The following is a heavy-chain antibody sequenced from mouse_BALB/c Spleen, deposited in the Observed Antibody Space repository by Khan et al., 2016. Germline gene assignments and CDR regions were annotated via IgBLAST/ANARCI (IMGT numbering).Heavy chain of an antibody. CDR1: GFDFSRYW. V-gene: IGHV4-1*02. D-gene: IGHD2-2*01. J-gene: IGHJ4*01. CDR2: INPDSSTI. Sequence: EVKLLESGGGLVQPGGSLKLSCAASGFDFSRYWMSWVRQAPGKGLEWIGEINPDSSTINYTPSLTDQFIISRDNAKNTLYLHMSKVRSEATALYDCARLGYDGTMDYWGQGTSVTVSS. CDR3: ARLGYDGTMDY.